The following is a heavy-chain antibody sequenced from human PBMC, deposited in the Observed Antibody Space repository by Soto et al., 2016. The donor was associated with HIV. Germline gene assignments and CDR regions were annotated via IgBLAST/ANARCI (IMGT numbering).Heavy chain of an antibody. D-gene: IGHD3-9*01. CDR3: ARESLRYFDE. V-gene: IGHV3-30*19. J-gene: IGHJ4*01. Sequence: VQLVESGGGVVQPGRSLRLSCVVSGFSFSRYGMHWVRQAPGQGLEWVAMISYDGSYKDYADFVKGRFTISRDNSENTLYLQMSSLRVEDTSVYFCARESLRYFDEWGHGTLVTVSS. CDR1: GFSFSRYG. CDR2: ISYDGSYK.